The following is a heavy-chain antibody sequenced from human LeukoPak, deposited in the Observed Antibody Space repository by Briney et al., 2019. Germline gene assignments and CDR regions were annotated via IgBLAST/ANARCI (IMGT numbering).Heavy chain of an antibody. J-gene: IGHJ5*02. D-gene: IGHD2-2*01. V-gene: IGHV1-2*02. CDR2: INPNSGGT. CDR1: GYTFTGYY. Sequence: ASVKVFCKASGYTFTGYYMHWVRQAPGQRLEWMGWINPNSGGTNYAQKFQGRVTMTRDTSISTAYMELSRLRSDDTAVYYCARAACSSTSCYSLNWFDPWGQGTLVTVSS. CDR3: ARAACSSTSCYSLNWFDP.